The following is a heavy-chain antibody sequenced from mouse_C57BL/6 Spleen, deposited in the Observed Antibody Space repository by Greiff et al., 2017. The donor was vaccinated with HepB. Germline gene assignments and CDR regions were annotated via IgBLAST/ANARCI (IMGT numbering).Heavy chain of an antibody. CDR2: IYPGDGDT. Sequence: QVQLKESGPELVKPGASVKISCKASGYAFSSSWMNWVKQRPGKGLEWIGRIYPGDGDTNYNGKFKGKATLTADKSSSTAYMQLSSLTSEDSAVYFCARGNYYGNYEDYFDYWGQGTTRTVSS. V-gene: IGHV1-82*01. CDR1: GYAFSSSW. CDR3: ARGNYYGNYEDYFDY. J-gene: IGHJ2*01. D-gene: IGHD2-1*01.